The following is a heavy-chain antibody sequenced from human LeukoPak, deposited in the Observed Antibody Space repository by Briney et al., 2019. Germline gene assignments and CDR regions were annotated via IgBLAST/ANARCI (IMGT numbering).Heavy chain of an antibody. J-gene: IGHJ4*02. CDR1: GGSISSGDYY. CDR2: IYYSGST. D-gene: IGHD6-19*01. CDR3: ARRGDSSGWYGPLDY. Sequence: SQTLSLTCTVSGGSISSGDYYWSWIRQPPGKGLEWIGSIYYSGSTYYNPSLKSRVTISVDTSKNQFSLKLSSVTAADTAVYYCARRGDSSGWYGPLDYWGQGTLVTVS. V-gene: IGHV4-39*01.